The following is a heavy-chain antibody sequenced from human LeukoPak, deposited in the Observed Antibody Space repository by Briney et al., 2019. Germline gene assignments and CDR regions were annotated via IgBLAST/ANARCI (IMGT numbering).Heavy chain of an antibody. CDR2: ISSSSSTI. J-gene: IGHJ3*02. Sequence: GGSLRLSCAASGFIFSSYSMMWVRQAPGKGLEWVSYISSSSSTIYYADSVKGRFTISRDNAKNSLYLQMNSLKTEDTAVYYCTTVTWELHVDAFDIWGQGTMVTVSS. CDR1: GFIFSSYS. V-gene: IGHV3-48*01. CDR3: TTVTWELHVDAFDI. D-gene: IGHD1-26*01.